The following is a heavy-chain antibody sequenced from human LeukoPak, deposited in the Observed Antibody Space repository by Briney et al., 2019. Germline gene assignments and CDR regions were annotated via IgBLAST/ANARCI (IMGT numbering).Heavy chain of an antibody. CDR1: GFAFSNYW. J-gene: IGHJ4*02. CDR2: IQGDGSDT. CDR3: VSNTLIIAAAFYDS. Sequence: GGSLRLSCAASGFAFSNYWMDWVRQAPGKGLVWVSRIQGDGSDTTYADSVKGRFTISRDNAKNTLFLQMNSLRDEDTAVYYCVSNTLIIAAAFYDSWGQGTLDTVSS. D-gene: IGHD6-13*01. V-gene: IGHV3-74*01.